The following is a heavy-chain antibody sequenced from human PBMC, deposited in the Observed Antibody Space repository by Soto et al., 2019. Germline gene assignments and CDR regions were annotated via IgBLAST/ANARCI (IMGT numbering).Heavy chain of an antibody. J-gene: IGHJ4*02. Sequence: QVQLVQSGAEVKKPGASVKVSCKASGYTFTNYGISWVRQAPGQGLEWMRWINAYNGNTNYAQKLQGKVTITTETSTSRAYMQLRSLRSDDTTGYYRTRCSCDDYHDFWGQGTLVTVSS. CDR3: TRCSCDDYHDF. D-gene: IGHD2-15*01. CDR2: INAYNGNT. V-gene: IGHV1-18*01. CDR1: GYTFTNYG.